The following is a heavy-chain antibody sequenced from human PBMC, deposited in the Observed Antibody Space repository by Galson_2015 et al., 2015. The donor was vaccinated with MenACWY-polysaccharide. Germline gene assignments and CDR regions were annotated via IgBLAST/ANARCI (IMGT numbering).Heavy chain of an antibody. V-gene: IGHV3-30*18. CDR1: GFTFSSYG. J-gene: IGHJ6*02. CDR3: AKDPPLYGDYYYYYYGMDV. CDR2: ISYDGSNK. D-gene: IGHD4-17*01. Sequence: SLRLSCAASGFTFSSYGMHWVRQAPGKGLEWVAVISYDGSNKYYADSVKGRFTISRDNSKNTLYLRMNSLRAEDTAVYYCAKDPPLYGDYYYYYYGMDVWGQGTTATVSS.